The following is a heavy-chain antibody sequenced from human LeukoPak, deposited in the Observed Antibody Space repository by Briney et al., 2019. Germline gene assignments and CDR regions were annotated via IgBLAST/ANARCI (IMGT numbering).Heavy chain of an antibody. J-gene: IGHJ4*02. Sequence: GASVKVSCKASGYTFTSYYMHWVRQAPGQGLEWMGIINPSGGSTSYAQKFQGRVTMTRDMSTSTVYMELSSLRSEDTAVYYCARDRSPFAASAAGDYCGQGTLVTVSS. CDR1: GYTFTSYY. V-gene: IGHV1-46*01. CDR3: ARDRSPFAASAAGDY. D-gene: IGHD6-13*01. CDR2: INPSGGST.